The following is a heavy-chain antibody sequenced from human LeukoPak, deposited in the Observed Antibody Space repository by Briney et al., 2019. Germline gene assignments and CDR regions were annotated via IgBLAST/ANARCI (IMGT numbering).Heavy chain of an antibody. V-gene: IGHV3-7*01. CDR3: ARDRLWLNY. J-gene: IGHJ4*02. Sequence: PGGSLRLSCAASGFTFSTYWMSWVRQAPGKGLAWVASIKQDGSEKYYVDSVKGRFTISRDSAKNSLYLQMDSLRAEDTAVYYCARDRLWLNYWGQRTLVTVSS. D-gene: IGHD2/OR15-2a*01. CDR1: GFTFSTYW. CDR2: IKQDGSEK.